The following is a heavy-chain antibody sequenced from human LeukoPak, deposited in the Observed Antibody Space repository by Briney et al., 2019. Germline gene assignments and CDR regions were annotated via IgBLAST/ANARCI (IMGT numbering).Heavy chain of an antibody. D-gene: IGHD1-26*01. V-gene: IGHV3-21*01. J-gene: IGHJ5*02. Sequence: GGSLRLSCAASAFSLSAYNMNWVRQAPGKGLEWVSSISSSSSYIYYADSVKGRFTISRDNAKNSLYLQMNSLRAEDTAVYYCARSGSLLPYNWFDPWGQGTLVTVSS. CDR3: ARSGSLLPYNWFDP. CDR1: AFSLSAYN. CDR2: ISSSSSYI.